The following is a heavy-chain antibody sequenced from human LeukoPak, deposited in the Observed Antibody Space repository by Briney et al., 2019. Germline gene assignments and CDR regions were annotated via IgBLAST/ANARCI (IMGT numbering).Heavy chain of an antibody. Sequence: NPSETLSLTCTVSGGSISSSSYYWGWTRQPPGKGLEWIGSIYYSGSTYYNPSLKSRVIISVDTSKNQFSLKLSSVTAADTAVYYCARICSSTSCQVDYWGQGTLVTVSS. CDR1: GGSISSSSYY. V-gene: IGHV4-39*01. CDR3: ARICSSTSCQVDY. CDR2: IYYSGST. J-gene: IGHJ4*02. D-gene: IGHD2-2*01.